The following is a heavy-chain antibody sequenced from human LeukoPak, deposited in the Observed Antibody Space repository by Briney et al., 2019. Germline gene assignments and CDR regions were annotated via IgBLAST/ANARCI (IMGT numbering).Heavy chain of an antibody. J-gene: IGHJ4*02. CDR3: ARIEYSGYDFRGAADY. CDR1: GGSISTYY. D-gene: IGHD5-12*01. V-gene: IGHV4-59*01. Sequence: SETLSLTCTVSGGSISTYYWSWIRQPPGKGLEWIGHIYYTGSTNYNPSLKGRVTISVDTSKNQFSLRLSSVTTADTARYYCARIEYSGYDFRGAADYWGQGALVTVSS. CDR2: IYYTGST.